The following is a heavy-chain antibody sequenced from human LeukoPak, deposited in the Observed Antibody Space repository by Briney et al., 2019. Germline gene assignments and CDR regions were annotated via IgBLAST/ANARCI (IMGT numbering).Heavy chain of an antibody. V-gene: IGHV4-4*02. CDR2: ISLRGRT. CDR3: SRESGPYCPFGH. J-gene: IGHJ5*02. CDR1: GGSITTTNF. Sequence: PSGTLSLTCGVSGGSITTTNFWSWVRQPPGGGLEWIGEISLRGRTQYNPSLKSRVNISIDESKNLLYLSLASVTAADTAVYYCSRESGPYCPFGHWGQGTLVAVTS. D-gene: IGHD1-26*01.